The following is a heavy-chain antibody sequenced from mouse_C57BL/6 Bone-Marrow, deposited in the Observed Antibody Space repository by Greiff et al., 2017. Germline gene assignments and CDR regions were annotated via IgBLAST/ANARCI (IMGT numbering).Heavy chain of an antibody. D-gene: IGHD2-10*01. V-gene: IGHV1-69*01. CDR3: AREGAYCWYCDV. J-gene: IGHJ1*03. Sequence: VQLQQPGAELVMPGASVKLSCKASGYTFTSYWMHWVKQRPGQGLEWIGEIDPSDSYPNYNQKFKGKSTLTVDKSSSTAYMQLSSLTSEDSAVYYCAREGAYCWYCDVWGTGTTVTVSS. CDR2: IDPSDSYP. CDR1: GYTFTSYW.